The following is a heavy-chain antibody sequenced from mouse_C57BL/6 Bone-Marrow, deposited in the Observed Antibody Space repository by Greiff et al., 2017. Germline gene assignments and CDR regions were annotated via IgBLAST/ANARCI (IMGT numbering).Heavy chain of an antibody. CDR3: ARYGTGFDY. Sequence: EVKVVESGGDLVKPGGSLKLSCAASGFTFSSYGMSWVRQTPDKRLEWVATISSGGSYTYYPDSVKGRFTISRDNAKNTLYLQMSRLKSEDTAMYYCARYGTGFDYWGQGTTLTVSS. CDR2: ISSGGSYT. CDR1: GFTFSSYG. V-gene: IGHV5-6*01. J-gene: IGHJ2*01. D-gene: IGHD2-10*02.